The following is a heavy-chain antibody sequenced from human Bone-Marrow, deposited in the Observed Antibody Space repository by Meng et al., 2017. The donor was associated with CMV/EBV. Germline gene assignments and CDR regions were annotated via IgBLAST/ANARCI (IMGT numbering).Heavy chain of an antibody. Sequence: SETLSLTCTVSGGSISSSSYYWGWIRQPPGKGLEWIGSIYYSGSTYYNPSLKSRVTISVDTSKNQFSLKLSSVTAADTAVYYCPYGRYYYYYGMDVWGQGTMVTVSS. V-gene: IGHV4-39*01. CDR3: PYGRYYYYYGMDV. J-gene: IGHJ6*02. CDR1: GGSISSSSYY. CDR2: IYYSGST. D-gene: IGHD1-14*01.